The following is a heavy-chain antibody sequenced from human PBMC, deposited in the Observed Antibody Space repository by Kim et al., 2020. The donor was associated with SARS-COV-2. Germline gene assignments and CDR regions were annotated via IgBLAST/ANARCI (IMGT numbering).Heavy chain of an antibody. J-gene: IGHJ5*02. CDR3: ARGSFQQGFDP. V-gene: IGHV3-74*01. CDR2: IKSDGSDT. CDR1: GFTFSSYW. Sequence: GGSLRLSCEASGFTFSSYWMNWVRQGPVKGLVWVSRIKSDGSDTHYADSVKGRFTIARDNAKNTLHLQLNSLGVEDTAIYYCARGSFQQGFDPWGPGTLVTVSS. D-gene: IGHD6-13*01.